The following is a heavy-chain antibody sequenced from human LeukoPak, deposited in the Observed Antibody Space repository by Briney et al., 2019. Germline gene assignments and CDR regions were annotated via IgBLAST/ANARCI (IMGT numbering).Heavy chain of an antibody. J-gene: IGHJ6*03. CDR3: AKGELNYYYYYMDV. D-gene: IGHD3-10*01. CDR1: GFTLSSYG. V-gene: IGHV3-30*18. Sequence: GGSLRLSCAASGFTLSSYGMHWVRQAPGKGLEWVAVISYDGSNKYYADSVKGRFTISRDNSKNTLYLQMNSLRAEDTAVYYCAKGELNYYYYYMDVWGKGTTVTVSS. CDR2: ISYDGSNK.